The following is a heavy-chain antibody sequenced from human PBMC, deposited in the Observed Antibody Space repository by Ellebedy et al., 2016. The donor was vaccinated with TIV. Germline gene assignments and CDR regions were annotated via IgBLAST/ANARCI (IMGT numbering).Heavy chain of an antibody. V-gene: IGHV3-74*01. Sequence: GRSLRLSXAASGFTFSDYYMSWIRQAPGKGLVWVSRVNNDGRDTIYADSVKGRFTISRDNAKNTLYLQMNSLRAEDTAVYYCARGGFDHGFDIWGQGTMVTVSS. CDR1: GFTFSDYY. J-gene: IGHJ3*02. CDR3: ARGGFDHGFDI. CDR2: VNNDGRDT. D-gene: IGHD3-9*01.